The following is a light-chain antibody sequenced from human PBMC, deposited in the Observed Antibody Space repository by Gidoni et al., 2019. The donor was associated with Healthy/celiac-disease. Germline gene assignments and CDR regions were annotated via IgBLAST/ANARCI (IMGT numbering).Light chain of an antibody. V-gene: IGKV1-5*01. CDR2: AAY. Sequence: DIHMTQSPSTLSASVGDRVTITCRASQSISSWLAWYQQKPGQAPKLLIYAAYSLESGVPSRFSGSGSGTEFTLTISSLQPDAFATYYCQQYNRYSLTFGPGTKVDIK. CDR3: QQYNRYSLT. CDR1: QSISSW. J-gene: IGKJ3*01.